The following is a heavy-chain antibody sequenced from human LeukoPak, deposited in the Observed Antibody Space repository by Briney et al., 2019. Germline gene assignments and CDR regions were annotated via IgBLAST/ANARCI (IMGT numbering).Heavy chain of an antibody. V-gene: IGHV4-34*01. D-gene: IGHD3-3*01. J-gene: IGHJ5*02. CDR3: ARAYDFWNRWFDP. CDR2: INHSGST. Sequence: SETLSLTCAVYGGSFSGYYWSWIRQPPGKGLEWIGEINHSGSTNYNPSLKSRVTISVDTSKNQFSLKPSSVTAADTAVYYCARAYDFWNRWFDPWGQGTLVTVSS. CDR1: GGSFSGYY.